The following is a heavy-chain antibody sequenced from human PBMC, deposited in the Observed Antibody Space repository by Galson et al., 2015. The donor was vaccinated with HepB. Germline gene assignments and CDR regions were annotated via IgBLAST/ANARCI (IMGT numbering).Heavy chain of an antibody. CDR1: GFTFSSYA. CDR2: ISYDGSNK. Sequence: SLRLSCAASGFTFSSYAMHWVRQAPGKGLEWVAVISYDGSNKYYADSVKGRFTISRDNSKNTLYLQMNSLRAEDTAVYYCARDYGGNSGGIDYWGQGTLVTVSS. V-gene: IGHV3-30-3*01. J-gene: IGHJ4*02. D-gene: IGHD4-23*01. CDR3: ARDYGGNSGGIDY.